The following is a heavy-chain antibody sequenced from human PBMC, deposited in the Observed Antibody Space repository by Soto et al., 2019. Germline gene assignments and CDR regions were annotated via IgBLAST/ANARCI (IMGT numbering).Heavy chain of an antibody. J-gene: IGHJ4*02. CDR2: INHSGST. CDR3: ARAGSGALLDY. Sequence: XXTLSLPCAVYGGSFSGHYWRWIRQPPGKGLEWIGEINHSGSTNYNPSLKSRVTISVDTSKNQFSLKLRSVTAADTAVYYCARAGSGALLDYWGQGTLVTVSS. D-gene: IGHD2-8*02. V-gene: IGHV4-34*01. CDR1: GGSFSGHY.